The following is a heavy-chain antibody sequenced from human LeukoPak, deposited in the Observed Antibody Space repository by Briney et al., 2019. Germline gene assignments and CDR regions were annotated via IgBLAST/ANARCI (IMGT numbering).Heavy chain of an antibody. D-gene: IGHD3-9*01. CDR3: AKDKGYDILTGHDAFDI. V-gene: IGHV3-9*03. CDR1: GFTFSSYS. Sequence: GGSLRLSCAASGFTFSSYSMNWVRQAPGKGLEWVSGISWNSGSIGYADSVKGRFTISRDNAKNSLYLQMNSLRAEDMALYYCAKDKGYDILTGHDAFDIWGQGTMVTVSS. J-gene: IGHJ3*02. CDR2: ISWNSGSI.